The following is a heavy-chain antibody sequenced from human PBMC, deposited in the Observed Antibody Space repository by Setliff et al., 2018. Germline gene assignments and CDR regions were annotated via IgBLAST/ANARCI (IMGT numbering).Heavy chain of an antibody. V-gene: IGHV4-61*09. CDR3: TRTPCSSSRCLSQLDY. Sequence: SETLSLTCTVSDDSISSRHYYWSWIRQPAGKGLEWLGQIYTSWSTNYNPSLKGRATLSIDASKRQFSLKLTSVTAADTAVYYCTRTPCSSSRCLSQLDYWSQGALVTVSS. CDR1: DDSISSRHYY. CDR2: IYTSWST. J-gene: IGHJ4*02. D-gene: IGHD2-2*01.